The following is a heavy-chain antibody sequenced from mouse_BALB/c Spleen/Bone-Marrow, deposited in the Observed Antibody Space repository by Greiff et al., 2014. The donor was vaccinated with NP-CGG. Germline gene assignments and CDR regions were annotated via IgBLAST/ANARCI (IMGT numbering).Heavy chain of an antibody. CDR3: ASSGNYEGGAMDY. J-gene: IGHJ4*01. D-gene: IGHD2-1*01. CDR2: IDPATGIT. CDR1: GFNIKDTF. Sequence: EVQLQQSGAELVKPGASVKLSCTASGFNIKDTFMHWMQQRPEQGLEWNGRIDPATGITKYDPKFQGKATITTDTSSNTAYLQLSSRTSVDTAVDYCASSGNYEGGAMDYWGQGTSVTVAS. V-gene: IGHV14-3*02.